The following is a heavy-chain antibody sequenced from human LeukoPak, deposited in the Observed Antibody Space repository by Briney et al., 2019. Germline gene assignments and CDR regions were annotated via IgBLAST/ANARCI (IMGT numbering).Heavy chain of an antibody. Sequence: PSETLSLTCAVYGGSFSGYYWSWIRQPPGKGLEWIGEVNHSGSTNYNPSLKSRVTISVVTSKNQFSLKLSSVTAADTAVYYCARGRKAARPYGYWGQGTLVTVSS. J-gene: IGHJ4*02. V-gene: IGHV4-34*01. CDR1: GGSFSGYY. CDR2: VNHSGST. CDR3: ARGRKAARPYGY. D-gene: IGHD6-6*01.